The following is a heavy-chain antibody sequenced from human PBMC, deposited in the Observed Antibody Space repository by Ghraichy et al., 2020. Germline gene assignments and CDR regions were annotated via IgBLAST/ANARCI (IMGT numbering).Heavy chain of an antibody. V-gene: IGHV1-69*13. CDR2: IIPIFGTA. J-gene: IGHJ3*02. CDR1: GGTFSSYA. CDR3: AREMLYDSSGYYYDGDAFDI. Sequence: SVKVSCKASGGTFSSYAISWVRQAPGQGLEWMGGIIPIFGTANYAQKFQGRVTITADESTSTAYMELSSLRSEDTAVYYCAREMLYDSSGYYYDGDAFDIWGQGTMVTVSS. D-gene: IGHD3-22*01.